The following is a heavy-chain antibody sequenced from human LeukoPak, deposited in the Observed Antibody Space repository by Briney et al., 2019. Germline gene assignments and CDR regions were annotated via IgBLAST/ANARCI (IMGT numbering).Heavy chain of an antibody. CDR2: ISWNSGSI. CDR3: AKDGDMGYGDHGWFDP. D-gene: IGHD4-17*01. Sequence: QPGRSLRLSCAASGFTFDDYAMHWVRQAPGKGLEWVSGISWNSGSIGYADSVKGRFTISRDNAKNSLYLQMNSLRAEDTALYYCAKDGDMGYGDHGWFDPWGQGTLVTVSS. CDR1: GFTFDDYA. V-gene: IGHV3-9*01. J-gene: IGHJ5*02.